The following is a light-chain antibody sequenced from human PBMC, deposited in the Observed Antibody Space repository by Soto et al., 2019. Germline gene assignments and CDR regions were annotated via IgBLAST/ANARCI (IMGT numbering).Light chain of an antibody. V-gene: IGKV1-39*01. CDR3: QQSYSTTPT. Sequence: DIQMTQSPSSLSASVGDRVTITCRASQSLSSYLNWYPQKPGKAPKLLIYAASSLQSGFPSRFSGSGSGTDFTLTIISLQPEYFATYYCQQSYSTTPTFGQGTKLEIK. CDR2: AAS. J-gene: IGKJ2*01. CDR1: QSLSSY.